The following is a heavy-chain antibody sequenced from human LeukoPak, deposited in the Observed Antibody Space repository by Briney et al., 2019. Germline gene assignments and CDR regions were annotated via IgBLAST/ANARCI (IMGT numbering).Heavy chain of an antibody. D-gene: IGHD3-22*01. CDR3: ARDRTLNYYDSSGYTY. CDR2: INAGNGNT. V-gene: IGHV1-3*01. Sequence: GASVKVSCKASGYTFTSYAMHWVRQAPGQRLEWMGWINAGNGNTKYSQKFQGRVTITRDTSASTAYMELSSLRSEDTAVYYCARDRTLNYYDSSGYTYWGQGTLVTVSS. CDR1: GYTFTSYA. J-gene: IGHJ4*02.